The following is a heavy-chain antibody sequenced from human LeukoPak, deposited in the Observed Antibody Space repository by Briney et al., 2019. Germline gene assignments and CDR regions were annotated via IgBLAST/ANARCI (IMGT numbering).Heavy chain of an antibody. J-gene: IGHJ4*02. V-gene: IGHV3-53*01. CDR2: IYSGGST. Sequence: GSLRLSCAASGFTVSSNYMSWVRLAPGKGLEWVSVIYSGGSTYYADSVKGRFTISRDNSKNTLYLQMNSLRAEDTAVYYCARVWYYYDSSGSFGQFDYWGQGTLVTVSS. CDR1: GFTVSSNY. CDR3: ARVWYYYDSSGSFGQFDY. D-gene: IGHD3-22*01.